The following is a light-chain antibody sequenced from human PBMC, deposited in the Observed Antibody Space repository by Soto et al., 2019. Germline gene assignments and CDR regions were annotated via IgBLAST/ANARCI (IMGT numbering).Light chain of an antibody. Sequence: DIVMTQSPDSLAVSLGERATINCKSSQSVLYSSNNKNYLAWYQQKPRQPPKLPIYWASTRESGVPDRFSGSGSGTDFTLTISSLQAEDVAVYYCQQYYDAPQTFGQGTKVEIK. J-gene: IGKJ1*01. CDR2: WAS. CDR1: QSVLYSSNNKNY. CDR3: QQYYDAPQT. V-gene: IGKV4-1*01.